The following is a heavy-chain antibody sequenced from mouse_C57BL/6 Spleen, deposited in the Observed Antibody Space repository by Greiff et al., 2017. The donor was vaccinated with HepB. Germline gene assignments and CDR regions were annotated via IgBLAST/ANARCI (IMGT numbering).Heavy chain of an antibody. CDR1: GYTFTGYW. D-gene: IGHD3-2*02. J-gene: IGHJ3*01. CDR2: ILPGSGST. CDR3: ASAAQATDAY. Sequence: QVQLKESGAELMKPGASVKLSCKATGYTFTGYWIEWVKQRPGHGLEWIGEILPGSGSTNYNEKFKGKATFTADTSSNTAYMQLSSLTTEDSAIYYCASAAQATDAYWGQGTLVTVSA. V-gene: IGHV1-9*01.